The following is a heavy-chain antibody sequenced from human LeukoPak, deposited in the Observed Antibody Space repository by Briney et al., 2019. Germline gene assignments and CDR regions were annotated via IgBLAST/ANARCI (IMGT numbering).Heavy chain of an antibody. CDR2: INPYTGDT. CDR3: ARDLHWGPDY. CDR1: GYTFTGFY. D-gene: IGHD7-27*01. Sequence: GASVKVSCKASGYTFTGFYMHWVRQAPGQGLEWMGWINPYTGDTNYAQKFQGRVTVTSDMSINAAYMELSRLRSDDTAVYYCARDLHWGPDYWGQGTLVTVSS. V-gene: IGHV1-2*02. J-gene: IGHJ4*02.